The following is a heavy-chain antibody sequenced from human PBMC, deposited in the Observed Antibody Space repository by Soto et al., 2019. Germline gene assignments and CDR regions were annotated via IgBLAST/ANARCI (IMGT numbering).Heavy chain of an antibody. J-gene: IGHJ6*02. CDR2: IYSGGSP. D-gene: IGHD2-2*01. CDR3: GSFDRSCSATIFSTRADV. CDR1: GGFVNSDTHS. V-gene: IGHV4-61*01. Sequence: SETLSLTCTVSGGFVNSDTHSWSWIRQTPGKRLEWIGFIYSGGSPKNPSLRSRVTMSVDTSKNQFSLKLRSVIVADTAVYHCGSFDRSCSATIFSTRADVGDQGITVPSSS.